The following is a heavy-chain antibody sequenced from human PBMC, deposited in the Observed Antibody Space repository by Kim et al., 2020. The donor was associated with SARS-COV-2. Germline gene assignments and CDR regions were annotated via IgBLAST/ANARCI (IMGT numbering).Heavy chain of an antibody. D-gene: IGHD1-1*01. J-gene: IGHJ5*02. CDR3: ARSSGTTRGWFDP. V-gene: IGHV4-34*01. Sequence: NPSLKNRVTIAVDTSKNQFSLKLSSVTAADTAVYYCARSSGTTRGWFDPWGQGTLVTVSS.